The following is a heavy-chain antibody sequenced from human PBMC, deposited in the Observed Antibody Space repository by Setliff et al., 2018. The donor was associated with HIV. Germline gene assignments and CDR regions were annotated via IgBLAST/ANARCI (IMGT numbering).Heavy chain of an antibody. CDR2: IGPYNGRT. J-gene: IGHJ4*02. CDR3: AKFFGGYGDYMGFDY. V-gene: IGHV1-18*01. Sequence: ASVKVSCKASGGTFSTYAISWVRQAPGQGLEWMGWIGPYNGRTGYAQEFQGRVSLTIDTSASTAYMELRSLRSDDTAVYYCAKFFGGYGDYMGFDYWGQGTLVTVSS. CDR1: GGTFSTYA. D-gene: IGHD4-17*01.